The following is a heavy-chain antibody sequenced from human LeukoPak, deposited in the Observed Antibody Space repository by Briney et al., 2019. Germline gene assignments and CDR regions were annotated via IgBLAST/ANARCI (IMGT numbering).Heavy chain of an antibody. CDR2: ISAYNGNT. D-gene: IGHD1-26*01. CDR1: GYTFTRHG. J-gene: IGHJ1*01. Sequence: ASVKVSCKASGYTFTRHGFSLVRHAPGQRLEWMGYISAYNGNTNYAQKLQGRATMTTDTPTSTAYMGLRSLRSDDTAVYYCAGPHVARPYRETYFQHWGEGTLVTVPS. CDR3: AGPHVARPYRETYFQH. V-gene: IGHV1-18*01.